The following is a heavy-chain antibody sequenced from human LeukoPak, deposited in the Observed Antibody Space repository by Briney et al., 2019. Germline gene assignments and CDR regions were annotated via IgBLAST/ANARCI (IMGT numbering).Heavy chain of an antibody. Sequence: GGSLRLSCAASGFTFSNAWMSWVRQAPGKGLEWVGRIKSKTDGGTTDYAAPVKGRFTISRDDSKNTLYLQMNSLRAEDTAVYYCARDRTTDIVATPGYWGQGTLVTVSS. CDR3: ARDRTTDIVATPGY. CDR1: GFTFSNAW. D-gene: IGHD5-12*01. CDR2: IKSKTDGGTT. V-gene: IGHV3-15*01. J-gene: IGHJ4*02.